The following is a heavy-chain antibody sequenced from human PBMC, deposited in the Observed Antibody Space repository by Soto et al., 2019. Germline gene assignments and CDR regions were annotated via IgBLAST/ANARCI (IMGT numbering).Heavy chain of an antibody. CDR1: GFIFSDFG. CDR3: ARGSPNPTDY. J-gene: IGHJ4*02. V-gene: IGHV3-33*01. CDR2: IWYDGTNK. Sequence: QVQLVESGGGVVQPGRSLRLSCAASGFIFSDFGMHWVRQAPGKGLEWVAVIWYDGTNKYYADSVKGRFTISRDNSKNTLSLQMNSLRAEDTAVYYCARGSPNPTDYWGQGTLVTVSS.